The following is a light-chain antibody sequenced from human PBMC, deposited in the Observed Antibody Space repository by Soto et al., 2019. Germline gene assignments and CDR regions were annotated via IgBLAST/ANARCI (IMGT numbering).Light chain of an antibody. CDR2: NND. CDR1: NSNIGSNT. CDR3: AAWDGSLNGWV. J-gene: IGLJ3*02. V-gene: IGLV1-44*01. Sequence: QSVLTQAPSASGTPGQRVTISCSGTNSNIGSNTVSWYQQVPGTAPKVLIYNNDQRPSGVPDRLSGSKSGTSASRAIGGLQSEDEADYYCAAWDGSLNGWVFGGGTKLTVL.